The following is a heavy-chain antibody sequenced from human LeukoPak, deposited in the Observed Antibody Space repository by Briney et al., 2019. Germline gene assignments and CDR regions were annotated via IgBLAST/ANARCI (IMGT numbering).Heavy chain of an antibody. CDR3: AKDGSSGTYFDY. J-gene: IGHJ4*02. D-gene: IGHD3-10*01. CDR1: GFTFSNYD. Sequence: GGSLRLSCVASGFTFSNYDMSWVRQAPGKGLEWVSAISGSGGSTYHADSVKGRITTSRDNSKNTLYLQVNSLRVEDTAVYYCAKDGSSGTYFDYWGQGTLVTVSS. V-gene: IGHV3-23*01. CDR2: ISGSGGST.